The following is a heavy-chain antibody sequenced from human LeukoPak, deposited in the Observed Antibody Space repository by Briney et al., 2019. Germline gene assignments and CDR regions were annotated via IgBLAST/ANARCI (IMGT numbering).Heavy chain of an antibody. CDR2: IYYSGST. V-gene: IGHV4-59*01. CDR3: ARDGLGITGTGLDY. J-gene: IGHJ4*02. CDR1: GGSMSSSF. Sequence: SETLSLTCVVSGGSMSSSFWSWIRQPPGKGLEWIGYIYYSGSTTYNPSLKNRVTISVDTSKNHFSLRLSSATAADTAVYYCARDGLGITGTGLDYWGQGVLVTVSS. D-gene: IGHD1-7*01.